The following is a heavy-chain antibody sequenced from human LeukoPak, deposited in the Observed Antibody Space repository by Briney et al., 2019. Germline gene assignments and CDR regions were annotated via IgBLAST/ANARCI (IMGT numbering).Heavy chain of an antibody. J-gene: IGHJ4*02. V-gene: IGHV3-74*01. CDR3: ARAYGDPPGYFDY. CDR2: INSDGSST. D-gene: IGHD4-17*01. Sequence: GGSLRLSCAASGFTFSSYWMHWVRQAPGKGLVWVSRINSDGSSTSYADSVKGRFTISRDNAKNSLYLQMNSLRAEDTAVYYCARAYGDPPGYFDYWGQGTLVTVSS. CDR1: GFTFSSYW.